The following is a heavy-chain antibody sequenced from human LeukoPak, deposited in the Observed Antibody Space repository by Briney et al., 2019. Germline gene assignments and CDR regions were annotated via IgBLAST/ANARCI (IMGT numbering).Heavy chain of an antibody. CDR1: GFTFSDYY. Sequence: GGSLRLSCAASGFTFSDYYMSWIRQAPGKGLEWVSYISSSVSTIYYADSVKGRFTISRDNAKNSLYLQMNSLRAEDTAVYYCARDRLRSRYDILTGYYYWGQGTLVTVSS. CDR3: ARDRLRSRYDILTGYYY. J-gene: IGHJ4*02. CDR2: ISSSVSTI. V-gene: IGHV3-11*01. D-gene: IGHD3-9*01.